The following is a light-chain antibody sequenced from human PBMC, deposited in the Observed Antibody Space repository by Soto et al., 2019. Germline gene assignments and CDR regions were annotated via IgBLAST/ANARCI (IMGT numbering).Light chain of an antibody. CDR1: NSDIGSYNY. CDR3: TSYTSSRTWV. V-gene: IGLV2-14*01. CDR2: EVS. J-gene: IGLJ3*02. Sequence: QSALTQPASVSGSPGQSITISCTGTNSDIGSYNYVSWFQQHPGKAPQLMIYEVSNRPSGVFNRFSASKSANTASLTISGLQTEDEADYYCTSYTSSRTWVFGGGTKVTVL.